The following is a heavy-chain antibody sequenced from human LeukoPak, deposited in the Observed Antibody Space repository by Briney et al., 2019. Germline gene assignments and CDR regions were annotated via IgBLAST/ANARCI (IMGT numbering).Heavy chain of an antibody. Sequence: AETLSLTCSVSGDSVRSDTSEWSWIRPPRGKGREWIGYIHYNETTNYNCSVKSPVTKTLHKAHNLFSLELREVTAPVTAMFYYARCRGWYVTDVWGQGTGVSLFS. J-gene: IGHJ6*02. D-gene: IGHD5-12*01. V-gene: IGHV4-61*01. CDR1: GDSVRSDTSE. CDR2: IHYNETT. CDR3: ARCRGWYVTDV.